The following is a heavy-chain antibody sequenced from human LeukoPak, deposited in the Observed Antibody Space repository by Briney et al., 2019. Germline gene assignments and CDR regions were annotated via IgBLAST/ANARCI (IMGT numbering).Heavy chain of an antibody. CDR3: AKGSYYDSSGSFYFDY. V-gene: IGHV3-30*18. CDR1: GFTFSSYG. D-gene: IGHD3-22*01. CDR2: ISHDGSNK. Sequence: GGSLRLSCAASGFTFSSYGMHWVRQAPGKGLEWVAVISHDGSNKYYADSVKGRFTISRDNSKNTLYVQVNSLGTEDTAAYYCAKGSYYDSSGSFYFDYWGQGTLVTVSS. J-gene: IGHJ4*02.